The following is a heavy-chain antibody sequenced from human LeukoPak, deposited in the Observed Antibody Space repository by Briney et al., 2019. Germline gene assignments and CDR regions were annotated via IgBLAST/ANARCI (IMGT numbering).Heavy chain of an antibody. D-gene: IGHD2-15*01. CDR1: GGSISRYY. V-gene: IGHV4-59*01. CDR2: IYYSGST. J-gene: IGHJ6*02. Sequence: PSETLSLTCTVSGGSISRYYGSWIRQPPGKGLEWIGYIYYSGSTNYNPSLKSRVTISVDTSKNQFSLKLSSVTAADTAVYYCARDQKGGSTFYYYYGMDVWGQGTTVTVSS. CDR3: ARDQKGGSTFYYYYGMDV.